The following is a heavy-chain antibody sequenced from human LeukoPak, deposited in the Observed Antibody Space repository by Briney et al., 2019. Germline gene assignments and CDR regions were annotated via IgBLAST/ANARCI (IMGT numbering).Heavy chain of an antibody. Sequence: SQTLSLTCTVSGGSISSGGYYWSWIRQHPGKGLEWIGYIYYSGSTYYNPSLKSRVTISVDTSKNQFSLKLSSVTAADTAVYYCARANSMVRGVIPATYFDYWGQGTLVTVSS. CDR3: ARANSMVRGVIPATYFDY. D-gene: IGHD3-10*01. V-gene: IGHV4-31*03. CDR2: IYYSGST. CDR1: GGSISSGGYY. J-gene: IGHJ4*02.